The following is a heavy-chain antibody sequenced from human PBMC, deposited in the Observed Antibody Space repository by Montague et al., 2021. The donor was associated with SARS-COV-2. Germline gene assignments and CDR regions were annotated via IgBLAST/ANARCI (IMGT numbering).Heavy chain of an antibody. CDR2: IYYSGSAYYN. V-gene: IGHV4-61*01. D-gene: IGHD3-10*01. Sequence: SETLSLTCSVSGGSVSSGSYYWSWIRQPPGKGLECIGYIYYSGSAYYNPYNPSLMSRATIPTDTSKNQFSLNLNSVTAADTAVYYCAKGDMVRGIPYIDNWGQGNLVTVSS. J-gene: IGHJ4*02. CDR1: GGSVSSGSYY. CDR3: AKGDMVRGIPYIDN.